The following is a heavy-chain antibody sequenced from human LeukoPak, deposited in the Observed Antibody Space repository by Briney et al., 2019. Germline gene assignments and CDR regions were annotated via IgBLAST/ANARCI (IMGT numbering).Heavy chain of an antibody. V-gene: IGHV3-48*03. CDR1: GFTFSSYE. CDR2: ISSSGSTI. D-gene: IGHD2-2*01. CDR3: ATTPDKYCSSASCYVIDY. Sequence: GGSLRLSCAASGFTFSSYEMNWVRQAPGKGPEWVSYISSSGSTIYYADSVKGRFTISRDNAKNSLYLQMNSLRAEDTAVYYCATTPDKYCSSASCYVIDYWGQGTLVTVSS. J-gene: IGHJ4*02.